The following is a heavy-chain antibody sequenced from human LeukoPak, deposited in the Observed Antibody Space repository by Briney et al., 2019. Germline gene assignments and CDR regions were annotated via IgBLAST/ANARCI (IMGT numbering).Heavy chain of an antibody. V-gene: IGHV4-4*02. CDR2: IYHSGST. J-gene: IGHJ4*02. Sequence: SETLSLTCAVSGGSISSSNWWSWVRQPPGKGLEWIGEIYHSGSTNYNPSLKSRVTISVDKSKNQFSLKLSSVTAADTAVYYCARGLTIAVAGSRRYYFDYWGQGTLVTVSS. CDR3: ARGLTIAVAGSRRYYFDY. D-gene: IGHD6-19*01. CDR1: GGSISSSNW.